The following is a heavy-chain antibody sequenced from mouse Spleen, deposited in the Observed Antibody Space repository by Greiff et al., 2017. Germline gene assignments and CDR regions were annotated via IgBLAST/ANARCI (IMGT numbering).Heavy chain of an antibody. CDR2: IYPGSGST. J-gene: IGHJ4*01. V-gene: IGHV1-55*01. Sequence: VQLQQPGAELVKPGASVKMSCKASGYTFTSYWITWVKQRPGQGLEWIGDIYPGSGSTNYNEKFKSKATLTVDTSSSTAYMQLSSLTSEDSAVYYCARGYDYDGNYAMDYWGQGTSVTVSS. D-gene: IGHD2-4*01. CDR1: GYTFTSYW. CDR3: ARGYDYDGNYAMDY.